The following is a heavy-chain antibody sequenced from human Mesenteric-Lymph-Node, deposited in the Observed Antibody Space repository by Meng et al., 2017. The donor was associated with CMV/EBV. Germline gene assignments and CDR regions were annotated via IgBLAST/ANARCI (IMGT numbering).Heavy chain of an antibody. D-gene: IGHD3-22*01. V-gene: IGHV5-51*01. J-gene: IGHJ4*02. CDR3: ARPTYYFENSGYSF. Sequence: GGSLRLSCKGSGYSFSSYWIAWVRQTPGKGLEWMGIIYPDDSDTRYSPSFQGQVTISADKSINTAYLQWRSLKASDTAMYYCARPTYYFENSGYSFWGQGTLVTVSS. CDR1: GYSFSSYW. CDR2: IYPDDSDT.